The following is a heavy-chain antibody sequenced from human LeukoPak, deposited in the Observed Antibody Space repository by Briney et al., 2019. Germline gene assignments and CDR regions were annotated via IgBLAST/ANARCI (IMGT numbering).Heavy chain of an antibody. Sequence: GASVKASCKVSGYTLTELSMHWVRQAPGKGLEWMGGFDPEDGETIYAQKFQGRVTMTEDTSTDTAYMELSSLRSEDTAVYYCATDLGTSQLLYRYPPNYWGQGTLVTVSS. CDR2: FDPEDGET. V-gene: IGHV1-24*01. D-gene: IGHD2-2*02. J-gene: IGHJ4*02. CDR1: GYTLTELS. CDR3: ATDLGTSQLLYRYPPNY.